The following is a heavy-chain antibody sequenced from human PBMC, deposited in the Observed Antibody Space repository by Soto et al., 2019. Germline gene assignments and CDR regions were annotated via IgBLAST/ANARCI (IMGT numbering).Heavy chain of an antibody. J-gene: IGHJ6*02. CDR2: TIPIFHRA. D-gene: IGHD3-10*01. CDR3: ARGVSRFGEFSKGLDV. CDR1: GGSFSNSV. V-gene: IGHV1-69*01. Sequence: QVQLVQSGAEVRKPGSSVKVSCKASGGSFSNSVISWVRQAAGQGLEWMGGTIPIFHRAHYAQIFQGRVTITADESTRTVYLELSSLRSEDTAVYYCARGVSRFGEFSKGLDVWGQGTTVTVSS.